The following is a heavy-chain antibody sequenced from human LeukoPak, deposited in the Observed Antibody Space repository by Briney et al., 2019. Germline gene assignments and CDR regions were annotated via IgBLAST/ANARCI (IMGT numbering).Heavy chain of an antibody. V-gene: IGHV5-51*01. CDR1: GYSFTIYW. J-gene: IGHJ3*02. CDR2: IYPGDSDT. D-gene: IGHD2-15*01. Sequence: PGGSLRLSCKTSGYSFTIYWIAWVRQMPGKGLEWMGIIYPGDSDTKYSPSFQGQVTISADNSISTAYLQWNSLKASDTAMYYCARRGYCSGGTCFSNAFDIWGQGTMVTVSS. CDR3: ARRGYCSGGTCFSNAFDI.